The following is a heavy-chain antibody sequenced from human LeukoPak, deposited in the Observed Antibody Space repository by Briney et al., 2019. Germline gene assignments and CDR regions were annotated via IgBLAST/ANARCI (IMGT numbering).Heavy chain of an antibody. CDR2: INHSGST. CDR1: GGSFSGYY. D-gene: IGHD4-17*01. Sequence: SETLSLTCAVYGGSFSGYYWSWIRQPPGKGLEWIGEINHSGSTNYNPSLKSRVTISVDTSKNQFSLKLSSVTAADTAVYYCARPFTVTTAAFDIWGQGTMVTVSS. CDR3: ARPFTVTTAAFDI. V-gene: IGHV4-34*01. J-gene: IGHJ3*02.